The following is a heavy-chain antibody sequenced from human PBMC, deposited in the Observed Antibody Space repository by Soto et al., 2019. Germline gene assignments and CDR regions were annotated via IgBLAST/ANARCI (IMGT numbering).Heavy chain of an antibody. CDR2: IIPMYDSA. J-gene: IGHJ4*02. CDR3: ATWRTYSGSYCFDY. V-gene: IGHV1-69*06. Sequence: QVQLVQSGAELKKPGSSVNVYCAASGGTFKTYTINWVRQAPGQGLEWIGQIIPMYDSANYAQRFQGRVTISADKATNIAYMELSGLRSEDTALYYCATWRTYSGSYCFDYWGQGTLVSVSS. D-gene: IGHD1-26*01. CDR1: GGTFKTYT.